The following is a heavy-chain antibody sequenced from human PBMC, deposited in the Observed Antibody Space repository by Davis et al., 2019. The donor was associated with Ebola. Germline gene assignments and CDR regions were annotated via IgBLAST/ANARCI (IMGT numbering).Heavy chain of an antibody. J-gene: IGHJ6*04. Sequence: ASVKVSCKASEYTFIGYYIHWVRQAPGQGLEWMGRINPNSGGTNYAQKFQGRVTMTRDTSISTAYMELSRLRSDDTAVYYCARPRGAYYYYYGLDVWGKGTTVTVSS. CDR3: ARPRGAYYYYYGLDV. CDR1: EYTFIGYY. CDR2: INPNSGGT. V-gene: IGHV1-2*06.